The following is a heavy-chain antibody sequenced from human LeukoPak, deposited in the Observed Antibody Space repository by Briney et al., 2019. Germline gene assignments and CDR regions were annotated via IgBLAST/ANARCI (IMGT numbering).Heavy chain of an antibody. Sequence: SVKVSCKASGGTFSSYAISWVRQAPGQGLEWMGGIIPIFGTANYAQKFQGRVTITADESTSTAYMELSSLRSEDTAVYYCARVPYYDFWSGYSPPDYWGQGTLVTASS. D-gene: IGHD3-3*01. CDR2: IIPIFGTA. CDR3: ARVPYYDFWSGYSPPDY. CDR1: GGTFSSYA. V-gene: IGHV1-69*01. J-gene: IGHJ4*02.